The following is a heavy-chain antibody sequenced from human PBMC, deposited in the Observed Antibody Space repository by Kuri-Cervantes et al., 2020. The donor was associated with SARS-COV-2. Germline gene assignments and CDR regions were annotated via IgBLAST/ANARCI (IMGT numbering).Heavy chain of an antibody. J-gene: IGHJ3*02. CDR2: ISSSSSYI. Sequence: GGSLRLSCAASGFTFSSYSMNWVRQAPGKGLEWVSSISSSSSYIYYADSVKGRFTISRDNAKNSLYLQMNSLRAEDTAVYYCARDPIYDYVWGSYRDDAFDIWGQGTVVTVSS. CDR3: ARDPIYDYVWGSYRDDAFDI. CDR1: GFTFSSYS. V-gene: IGHV3-21*01. D-gene: IGHD3-16*01.